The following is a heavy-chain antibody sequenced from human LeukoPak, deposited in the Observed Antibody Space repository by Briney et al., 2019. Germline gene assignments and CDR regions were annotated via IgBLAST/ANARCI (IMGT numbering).Heavy chain of an antibody. CDR3: ASHPGIVVVPEWFDP. J-gene: IGHJ5*02. D-gene: IGHD2-2*01. Sequence: PSDTLSLTCTVSGGSISSSSYYWGWIRQPPGKGPEWIGSIYYSGSTYYNPSLKSRVTISVDTSKNQFSLKLSSVTAADTAVYYCASHPGIVVVPEWFDPWGQGTLVTVSS. CDR1: GGSISSSSYY. CDR2: IYYSGST. V-gene: IGHV4-39*07.